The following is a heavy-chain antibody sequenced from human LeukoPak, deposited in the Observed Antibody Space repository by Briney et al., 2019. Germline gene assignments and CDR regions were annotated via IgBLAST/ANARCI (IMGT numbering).Heavy chain of an antibody. J-gene: IGHJ6*03. CDR3: ASLMTTTHYCYMDV. CDR2: IFSGDSA. Sequence: PGGSLRLSCAASGLSVSSKYMSWVRRAPGKGREWGSGIFSGDSASHADPVKGRFTISRDISKNTLYLQMNSLRPEDTAVYFCASLMTTTHYCYMDVWGKGTTVTVPS. V-gene: IGHV3-53*01. CDR1: GLSVSSKY. D-gene: IGHD1-1*01.